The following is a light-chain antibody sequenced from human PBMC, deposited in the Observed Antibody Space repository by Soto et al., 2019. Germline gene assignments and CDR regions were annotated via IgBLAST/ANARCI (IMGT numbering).Light chain of an antibody. Sequence: VRRTQSPSSLSASVGDTITITCRASRTINTYLNWFQPKPGEPPRLLIYGASTLHDGVPSRFSGSGSGADFTLTIRGLKPEDFASYHCQQTYSDISFGGGTKVDIK. V-gene: IGKV1-39*01. J-gene: IGKJ4*01. CDR2: GAS. CDR1: RTINTY. CDR3: QQTYSDIS.